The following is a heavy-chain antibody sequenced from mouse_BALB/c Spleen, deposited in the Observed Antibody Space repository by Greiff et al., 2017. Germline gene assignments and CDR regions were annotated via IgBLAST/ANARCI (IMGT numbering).Heavy chain of an antibody. J-gene: IGHJ2*01. CDR3: ARDSYFDY. CDR1: GYTFNDYA. V-gene: IGHV1S137*01. CDR2: ISTYYGDA. Sequence: QVQLQQSGAELVRPGVSVKISCKGSGYTFNDYAMHWVKQSHAKSLEWIGVISTYYGDASYNQKFKGKATMTVDKSSSTAYLELARLTSEDSAIYYCARDSYFDYWGQGTTLTVSS.